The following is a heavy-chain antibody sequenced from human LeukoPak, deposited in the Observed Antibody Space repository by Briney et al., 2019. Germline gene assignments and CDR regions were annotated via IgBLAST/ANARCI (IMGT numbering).Heavy chain of an antibody. V-gene: IGHV1-8*02. D-gene: IGHD4-23*01. CDR3: ARSNFGGNVHFDY. Sequence: ASVKVSCKXSGYSFTSYDINWVRQATGQGLEWIGWMNPNSGDADYTQEFKGRVTFTRDTSTRTAYMEVNSLGSEDTAVYYCARSNFGGNVHFDYWGQGTLVTVSS. CDR2: MNPNSGDA. J-gene: IGHJ4*02. CDR1: GYSFTSYD.